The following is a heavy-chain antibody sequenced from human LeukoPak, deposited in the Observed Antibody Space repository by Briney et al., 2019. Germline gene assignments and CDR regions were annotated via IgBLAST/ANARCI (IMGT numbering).Heavy chain of an antibody. CDR2: IYHSGST. CDR3: ARQQPETQSGYYYYYYYMDV. Sequence: SETLSLTCTVSGYSLSSGYYWGWIRQPPGKGLEWIGSIYHSGSTYYDPSLKSRVTISVDTSKNQFSLKLSSVTAADTAVYYCARQQPETQSGYYYYYYYMDVWGKGTTVTVSS. V-gene: IGHV4-38-2*02. CDR1: GYSLSSGYY. J-gene: IGHJ6*03. D-gene: IGHD1/OR15-1a*01.